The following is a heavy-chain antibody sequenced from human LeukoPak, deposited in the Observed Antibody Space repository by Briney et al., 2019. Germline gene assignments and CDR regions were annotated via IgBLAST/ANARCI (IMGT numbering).Heavy chain of an antibody. V-gene: IGHV4-59*01. Sequence: SETLSLTCTVSGGSISSYYWSWIRQPPGKGLEWIGYIYYSGSTNYNPSLKSRVTISVDTSKNQFSLKLSSVTAADTAVYYCAREYSNSWWFDPWGQGTLVTVSS. CDR1: GGSISSYY. J-gene: IGHJ5*02. CDR2: IYYSGST. CDR3: AREYSNSWWFDP. D-gene: IGHD4-11*01.